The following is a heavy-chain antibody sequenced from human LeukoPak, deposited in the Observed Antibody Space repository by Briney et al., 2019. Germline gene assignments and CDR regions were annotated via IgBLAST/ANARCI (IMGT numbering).Heavy chain of an antibody. CDR2: ISYDGSNK. Sequence: GGSLRLSCAASAASGFTFSSYAFHWVRQAPGKGLEWVAVISYDGSNKYYADSVKGRFTISRDNSKNTLYLQMNSLRAEDTAVYYCAKEIFGVVIIGSFDYWGQGTLVTVSS. J-gene: IGHJ4*02. D-gene: IGHD3-3*01. CDR1: GFTFSSYA. CDR3: AKEIFGVVIIGSFDY. V-gene: IGHV3-30-3*01.